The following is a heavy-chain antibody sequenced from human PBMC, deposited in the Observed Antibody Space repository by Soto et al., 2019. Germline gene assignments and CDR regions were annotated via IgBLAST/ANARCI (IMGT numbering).Heavy chain of an antibody. J-gene: IGHJ6*01. V-gene: IGHV3-30-3*01. D-gene: IGHD5-12*01. CDR3: ARDYFRFYSGYGFSMDV. CDR1: GFTFSSYA. CDR2: ISYDGSNK. Sequence: QVQLVESGGGVVQPGRSLRLSCAASGFTFSSYAMHWVRQAPGKGLEWVAVISYDGSNKYYADSVKGRFTISRDNSKNMLYLKMRSLRAEETAVYYCARDYFRFYSGYGFSMDVWGQGTTVTVSS.